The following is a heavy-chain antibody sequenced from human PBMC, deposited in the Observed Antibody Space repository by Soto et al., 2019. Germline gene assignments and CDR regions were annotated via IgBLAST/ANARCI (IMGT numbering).Heavy chain of an antibody. CDR3: ARHHDS. CDR2: IYYSGST. CDR1: GGSISRYY. J-gene: IGHJ4*02. V-gene: IGHV4-59*08. Sequence: QVPLQESGPGLVKPSETLSLTCTVSGGSISRYYWSWIRQPQGKGLEWIGYIYYSGSTNYNPSLKSRVTISVDTSKNQFSLKLSDVTAASTAVYYCARHHDSWGQGTLVTVSS.